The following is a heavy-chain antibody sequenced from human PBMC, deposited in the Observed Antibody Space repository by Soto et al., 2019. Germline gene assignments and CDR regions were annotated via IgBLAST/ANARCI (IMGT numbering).Heavy chain of an antibody. CDR2: IYPGDSDT. Sequence: GESLKISCKGSGYSFTSYWIAWVRQVPGKGLELMGIIYPGDSDTRYSPSFQGQVTISADKSISTAYLQWSSLKASDTAMYYCARTAAAGKYYYGVDVWGQGTTVTVSS. J-gene: IGHJ6*02. D-gene: IGHD6-13*01. V-gene: IGHV5-51*01. CDR3: ARTAAAGKYYYGVDV. CDR1: GYSFTSYW.